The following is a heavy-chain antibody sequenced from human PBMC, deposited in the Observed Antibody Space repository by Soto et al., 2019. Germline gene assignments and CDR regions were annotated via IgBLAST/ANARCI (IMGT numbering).Heavy chain of an antibody. CDR2: IYYSGST. V-gene: IGHV4-31*03. CDR1: GGSISSGGYY. D-gene: IGHD3-22*01. J-gene: IGHJ4*02. CDR3: ARVGVEYYYDSSGYYPIDY. Sequence: SETLSLTCTVSGGSISSGGYYWSWIRQHPGKGLEWIGYIYYSGSTYYNPSLKSRVTISVDTSKNQFSLKLSSVTAADTAVYYCARVGVEYYYDSSGYYPIDYWGQGTLVSVS.